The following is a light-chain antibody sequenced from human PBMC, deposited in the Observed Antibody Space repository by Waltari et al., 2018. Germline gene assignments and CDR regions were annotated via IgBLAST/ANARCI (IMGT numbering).Light chain of an antibody. CDR1: KSDVGFYNS. CDR3: KSYTGTGSWV. CDR2: DVS. J-gene: IGLJ3*02. Sequence: QSALTQPASVSGSPGQSITFLCTGTKSDVGFYNSLSWYQQHPGKAPKVIIYDVSQRPSGISNRFSGSKSGNAASLTISGLEADDEADYYCKSYTGTGSWVFGGGTNLTVL. V-gene: IGLV2-14*03.